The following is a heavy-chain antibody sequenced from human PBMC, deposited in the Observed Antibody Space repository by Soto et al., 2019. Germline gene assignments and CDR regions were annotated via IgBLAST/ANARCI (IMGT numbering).Heavy chain of an antibody. J-gene: IGHJ4*02. CDR1: GGDLSNSG. CDR2: IFPLLAMV. CDR3: AKDAGAGFKS. V-gene: IGHV1-69*04. D-gene: IGHD1-26*01. Sequence: QVNLVQSGTEMKKPGSSVMVSCKVSGGDLSNSGISWVRQAPGQGLEWMGGIFPLLAMVDYSQKFQGRVTISADEPTTPAYMDPGSLRSADTAVYYCAKDAGAGFKSWGQGTLVIVSS.